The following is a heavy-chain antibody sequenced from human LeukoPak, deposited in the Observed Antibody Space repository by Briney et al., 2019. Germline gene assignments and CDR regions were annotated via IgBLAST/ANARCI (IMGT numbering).Heavy chain of an antibody. Sequence: GGSLRLSCAASGFTFSSYAMSWVRQAPGKGLEWVSVIYSGGSTYYADSVKGRFTISRDNAKNTVHLQMNSLRAEDTAVYYCARDYGGNSGDFDYWGQGTLVTVSS. D-gene: IGHD4-23*01. CDR2: IYSGGST. CDR1: GFTFSSYA. V-gene: IGHV3-66*01. CDR3: ARDYGGNSGDFDY. J-gene: IGHJ4*02.